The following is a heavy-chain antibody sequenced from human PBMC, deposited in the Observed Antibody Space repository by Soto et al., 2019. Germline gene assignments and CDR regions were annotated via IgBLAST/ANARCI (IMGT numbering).Heavy chain of an antibody. Sequence: GESLKISCTGSGYSFSTYWIGWVRQMPGKGPEWMGIIYPGDSDTKYNPSFQGQVAISADKSITTTYLQWSSLKASDTAIYYCAASIFYYGMDVWGQGTTVTVSS. CDR3: AASIFYYGMDV. CDR1: GYSFSTYW. J-gene: IGHJ6*02. V-gene: IGHV5-51*01. CDR2: IYPGDSDT.